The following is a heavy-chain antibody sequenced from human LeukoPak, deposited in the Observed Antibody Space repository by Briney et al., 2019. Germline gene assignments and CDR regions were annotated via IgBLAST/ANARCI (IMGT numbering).Heavy chain of an antibody. D-gene: IGHD3-10*01. Sequence: PSETLTLTCTASGGSISNYCLSWIRQPAGKGLEWIGRIYTSGSTNYNPAHKSRVAMSVDKSKKQFHLKLSSVNDADTAVYYCARVARNMVRGVTTYYFDYWGQGTLVTVSS. CDR1: GGSISNYC. J-gene: IGHJ4*02. V-gene: IGHV4-4*07. CDR2: IYTSGST. CDR3: ARVARNMVRGVTTYYFDY.